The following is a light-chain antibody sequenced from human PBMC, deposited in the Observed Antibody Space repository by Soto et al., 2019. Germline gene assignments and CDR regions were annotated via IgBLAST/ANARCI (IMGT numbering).Light chain of an antibody. CDR1: QSVSSY. V-gene: IGKV3-11*01. Sequence: EIVLTQSPATLSLSPGERATLSCRASQSVSSYLAWYQQKPGQAPRLLIYDASNRATGIPARFSGSGSGTDCTLTISSLEPEDVAVYYCQQRSNWRLTCGGGTKVEIK. CDR3: QQRSNWRLT. CDR2: DAS. J-gene: IGKJ4*01.